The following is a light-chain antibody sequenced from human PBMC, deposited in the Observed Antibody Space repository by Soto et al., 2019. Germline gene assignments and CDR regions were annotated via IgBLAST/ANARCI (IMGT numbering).Light chain of an antibody. CDR2: KAS. CDR3: QQYNSYSGT. Sequence: DIQMTQSPPTLSASVGDRVTITCRASQSISSWLAWYQQKPGKAPKLLIYKASSLESGVPSRFSGSGSGTEFTLTISSLQPDDFATYYCQQYNSYSGTFGQGTK. CDR1: QSISSW. V-gene: IGKV1-5*03. J-gene: IGKJ1*01.